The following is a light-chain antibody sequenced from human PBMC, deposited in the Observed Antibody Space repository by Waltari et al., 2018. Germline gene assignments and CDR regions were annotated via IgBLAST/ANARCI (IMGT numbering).Light chain of an antibody. CDR1: QSVRTN. CDR3: QQYNNWRT. Sequence: EIVMTQSPATLSVSPGARATLSCRASQSVRTNLAWYQQKPGQAPSLLIYGASTRATGIPARFSGSGSGTEFTLTISSLQSEDFAVYYCQQYNNWRTFGQGTKVEIK. J-gene: IGKJ1*01. V-gene: IGKV3-15*01. CDR2: GAS.